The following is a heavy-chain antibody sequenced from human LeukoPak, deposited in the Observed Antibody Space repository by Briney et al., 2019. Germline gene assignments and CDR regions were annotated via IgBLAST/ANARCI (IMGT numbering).Heavy chain of an antibody. J-gene: IGHJ6*02. D-gene: IGHD3-10*01. CDR1: GGSFSGYY. CDR2: INHSGST. Sequence: PSETLSLTCAVYGGSFSGYYWSWIRQPPGKGLEWIGEINHSGSTNYNPSLKSRVTISVDTSKNQFSLRLSSVTAADTAVYYCARGVARRFGPNYGMDVWGQGTTVTVSS. V-gene: IGHV4-34*01. CDR3: ARGVARRFGPNYGMDV.